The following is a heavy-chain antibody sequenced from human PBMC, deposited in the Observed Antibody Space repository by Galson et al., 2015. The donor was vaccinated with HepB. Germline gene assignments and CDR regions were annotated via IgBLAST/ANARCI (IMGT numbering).Heavy chain of an antibody. CDR3: ARDHGWNWFDP. Sequence: SLRLSCAASGFTFSSYSMNWVRQAPGKGLEWVSSISSSSSYIYYADSVKGRFTISRDNAKNSLYLQMNSLRAEDTAVYYCARDHGWNWFDPWGQGTLVTVSS. D-gene: IGHD3-10*01. J-gene: IGHJ5*02. CDR2: ISSSSSYI. V-gene: IGHV3-21*01. CDR1: GFTFSSYS.